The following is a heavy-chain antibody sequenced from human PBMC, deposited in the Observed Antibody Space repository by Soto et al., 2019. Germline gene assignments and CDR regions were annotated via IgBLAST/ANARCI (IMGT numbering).Heavy chain of an antibody. D-gene: IGHD1-26*01. J-gene: IGHJ6*02. CDR2: IIPIFGTA. Sequence: SVKVSCKASGGTFSSYAISWVRQAPGQGLEWMGGIIPIFGTANYAQKFQGRVTITADESTSTAYMELSSLRSEDTAVYYCARPRSGEQPVLAYYYGMDVWGHGTTVTVSS. CDR1: GGTFSSYA. V-gene: IGHV1-69*13. CDR3: ARPRSGEQPVLAYYYGMDV.